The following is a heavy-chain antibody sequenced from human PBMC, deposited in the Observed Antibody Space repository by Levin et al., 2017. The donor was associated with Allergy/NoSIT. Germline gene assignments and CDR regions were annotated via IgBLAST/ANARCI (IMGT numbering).Heavy chain of an antibody. J-gene: IGHJ5*02. D-gene: IGHD3-10*01. CDR2: MNPNSGNT. V-gene: IGHV1-8*01. Sequence: GESLKISCKASGYTFTSYDINWVRQATGQGLEWMGWMNPNSGNTGYAQKFQGRVTMTRNTSISTAYMELSSLRSEDTAVYYCARAVWGSGSYYNLLGDPWGQGTLVTVSS. CDR3: ARAVWGSGSYYNLLGDP. CDR1: GYTFTSYD.